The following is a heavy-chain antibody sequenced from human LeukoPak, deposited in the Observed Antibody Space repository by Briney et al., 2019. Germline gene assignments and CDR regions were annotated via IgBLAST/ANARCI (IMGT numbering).Heavy chain of an antibody. J-gene: IGHJ4*02. D-gene: IGHD3-22*01. CDR2: ISGSGGST. CDR1: GFTFSSYA. CDR3: AKETNHYYDSSGYIDY. V-gene: IGHV3-23*01. Sequence: GGSLRLSRAASGFTFSSYAMSWVRQAPGKGLEWVSAISGSGGSTYYADSVKGRFTISRDNSKSTLYLQMNSLRAEDTAVYYCAKETNHYYDSSGYIDYWGQGTLVTVSS.